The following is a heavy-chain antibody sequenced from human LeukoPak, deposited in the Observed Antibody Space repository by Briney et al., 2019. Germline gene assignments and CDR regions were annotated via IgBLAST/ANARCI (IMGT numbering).Heavy chain of an antibody. CDR1: GGSISSGGYY. J-gene: IGHJ4*02. CDR2: IYYSGST. CDR3: ARTLRSIAAAYALDY. D-gene: IGHD6-13*01. Sequence: PSETLSLTCTVSGGSISSGGYYWSWIRQHPGKGLEWIGYIYYSGSTYYNPSLKSRVTISVDTSKNQFSLKLSSVTAADTAVYYCARTLRSIAAAYALDYWGQGTLATVSS. V-gene: IGHV4-31*03.